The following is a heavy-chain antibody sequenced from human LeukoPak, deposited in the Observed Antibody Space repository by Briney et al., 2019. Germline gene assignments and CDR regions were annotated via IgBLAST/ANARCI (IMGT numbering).Heavy chain of an antibody. CDR3: ARVAAAGNYYFDY. Sequence: SETLSLTCAVYGGSFSGYYWSWIRQPPGKGLEWIGEINHSGSTYYNPSLKSRVTISIDTSKNQFSLKLSSVTAADTAVYFCARVAAAGNYYFDYWGQGTLVTVSS. CDR2: INHSGST. CDR1: GGSFSGYY. D-gene: IGHD6-13*01. V-gene: IGHV4-34*01. J-gene: IGHJ4*02.